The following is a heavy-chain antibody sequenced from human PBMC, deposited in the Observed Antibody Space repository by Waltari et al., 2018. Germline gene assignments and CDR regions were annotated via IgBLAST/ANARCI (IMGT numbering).Heavy chain of an antibody. CDR3: ARGILSGGYYYGLDV. V-gene: IGHV4-4*09. J-gene: IGHJ6*02. CDR1: GGSISSYY. Sequence: QVQLQESGPGLVKPSETLSLTCTVSGGSISSYYWSWIRQPPGKGLEWIGYIHNSGSTNSNPSLKSRVAISVDTSKNQFSLKINSVTAADTAVYYCARGILSGGYYYGLDVWGQGTTVTVSS. D-gene: IGHD3-3*01. CDR2: IHNSGST.